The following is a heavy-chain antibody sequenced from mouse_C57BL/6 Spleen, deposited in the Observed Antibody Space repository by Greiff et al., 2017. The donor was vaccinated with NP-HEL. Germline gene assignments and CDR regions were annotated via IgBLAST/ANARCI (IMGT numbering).Heavy chain of an antibody. CDR2: INPGSGGT. J-gene: IGHJ3*01. Sequence: VQLQQSGAELVRPGTSVKVSCKASGYAFTTYLIEWVKQRPGQGLEWIGVINPGSGGTNYNEKFKGKATLTADKSSSTAYMQLSSLTSEDSAVYFCAREGDYDGAWFAYWGQGTLVTVSA. V-gene: IGHV1-54*01. CDR3: AREGDYDGAWFAY. CDR1: GYAFTTYL. D-gene: IGHD2-4*01.